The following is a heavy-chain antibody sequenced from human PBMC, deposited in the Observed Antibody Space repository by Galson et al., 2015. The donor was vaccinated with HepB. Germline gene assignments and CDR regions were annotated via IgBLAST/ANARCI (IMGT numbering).Heavy chain of an antibody. J-gene: IGHJ4*02. D-gene: IGHD3-22*01. CDR3: AKDGEGPWGDSSGYYNFDY. CDR1: GFTFSSYA. V-gene: IGHV3-23*01. Sequence: SLRLSCAASGFTFSSYAMSWVRQAPGKGLEWVPAISGSGGSTYYADSVKGRFTISRDNSKNTLYLQMNSLRAEDTAVYYCAKDGEGPWGDSSGYYNFDYWGQGTLVTVSS. CDR2: ISGSGGST.